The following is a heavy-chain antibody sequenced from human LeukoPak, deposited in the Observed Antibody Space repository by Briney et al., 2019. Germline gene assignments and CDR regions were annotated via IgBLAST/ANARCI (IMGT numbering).Heavy chain of an antibody. J-gene: IGHJ5*02. CDR2: ISYDGSNK. V-gene: IGHV3-30*14. Sequence: PGGSLRLSCAASGFTSSSYAMHWVRQAPGKGLEWVAVISYDGSNKYYADSVEGRFTISRDNSKNTLYLQMNSLRVEDTALYYCARDALGGDGDNTHYPWGQGALVTVSS. CDR3: ARDALGGDGDNTHYP. CDR1: GFTSSSYA. D-gene: IGHD5-24*01.